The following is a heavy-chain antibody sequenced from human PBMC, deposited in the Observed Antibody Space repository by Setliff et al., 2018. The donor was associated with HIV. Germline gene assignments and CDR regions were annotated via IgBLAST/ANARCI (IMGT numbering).Heavy chain of an antibody. CDR2: IYTTERI. J-gene: IGHJ6*02. D-gene: IGHD3-10*01. CDR1: GGSISGHY. V-gene: IGHV4-59*11. Sequence: SETLSLTCSFSGGSISGHYWSWIRQTPGKGLEWIATIYTTERISYNPSLRSRVTISVETSQNLFSLRLRSVTAADTGVYYRARPGSSSYYYAMDVWGLGTTVTVSS. CDR3: ARPGSSSYYYAMDV.